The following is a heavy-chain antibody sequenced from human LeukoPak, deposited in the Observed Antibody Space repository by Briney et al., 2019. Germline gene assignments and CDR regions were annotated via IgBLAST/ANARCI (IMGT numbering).Heavy chain of an antibody. D-gene: IGHD3-16*01. V-gene: IGHV4-59*01. J-gene: IGHJ4*02. CDR1: GVSISNYY. CDR3: ARWGISFGGMNYLHY. CDR2: IYYNGDA. Sequence: SETLSLTCTVSGVSISNYYWSWIWQPPGKGLEYIADIYYNGDAKYNPSLRSRVTISLDTSKNQFSLRLNSVTAADTAVYYCARWGISFGGMNYLHYWGQGILVTVSS.